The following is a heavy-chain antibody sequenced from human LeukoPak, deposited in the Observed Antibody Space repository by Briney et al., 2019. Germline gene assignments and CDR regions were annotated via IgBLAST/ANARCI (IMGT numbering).Heavy chain of an antibody. CDR1: GFSVSNNY. Sequence: GGSLRLSCAVSGFSVSNNYMSWVRQAPGKGLEWVSVIHSDGKTYYADSVKGRFIISRDNSNNMVFLQMDSLRAEDTAFYYCTRDKRFLHWYFDLWGRGTLVTVSS. CDR3: TRDKRFLHWYFDL. CDR2: IHSDGKT. J-gene: IGHJ2*01. V-gene: IGHV3-66*01. D-gene: IGHD5-24*01.